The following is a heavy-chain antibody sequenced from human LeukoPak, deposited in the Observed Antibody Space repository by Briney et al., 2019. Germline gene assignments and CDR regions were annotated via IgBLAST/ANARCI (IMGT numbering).Heavy chain of an antibody. D-gene: IGHD1-26*01. CDR1: GYSISSGYY. V-gene: IGHV4-38-2*02. CDR2: MSHSGST. Sequence: SETLSLTCTVSGYSISSGYYWGWIRQPPGKGLEWIGSMSHSGSTYYSPSLKSRVTISLDTSKNQFSLRLNSVTAADTAMYYCVKSGGYGLIDYWGQGTLVTVSS. CDR3: VKSGGYGLIDY. J-gene: IGHJ4*02.